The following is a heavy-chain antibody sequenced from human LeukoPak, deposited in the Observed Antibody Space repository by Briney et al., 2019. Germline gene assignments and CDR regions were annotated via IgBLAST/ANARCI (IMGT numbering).Heavy chain of an antibody. CDR1: GFTFSSYG. CDR3: AKDYYYDSSGYYSLDAFDI. Sequence: QSGGSLRLSCAASGFTFSSYGMTWVRQAPGEGLEWVSSISNRGGTIYYADSVKGRFTISRDNSKNTLYLQMNSLRAEDTAVYYCAKDYYYDSSGYYSLDAFDIWGQGTMVTVSS. D-gene: IGHD3-22*01. CDR2: ISNRGGTI. V-gene: IGHV3-23*01. J-gene: IGHJ3*02.